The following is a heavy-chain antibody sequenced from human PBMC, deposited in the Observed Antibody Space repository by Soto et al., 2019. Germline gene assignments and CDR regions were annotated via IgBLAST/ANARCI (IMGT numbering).Heavy chain of an antibody. CDR1: GFTFTDYG. CDR3: ARDQYDFWSSYGPYYYGMAV. J-gene: IGHJ6*02. D-gene: IGHD3-3*01. CDR2: ISYDDTNT. Sequence: PVGSLRLSCAVPGFTFTDYGMSWVRQAPVEGLEWLSVISYDDTNTYYADSVKGRFTISRDNSKTTLYLQMSSLRAEDTAVYYCARDQYDFWSSYGPYYYGMAVWGQGTTVTVSS. V-gene: IGHV3-30*03.